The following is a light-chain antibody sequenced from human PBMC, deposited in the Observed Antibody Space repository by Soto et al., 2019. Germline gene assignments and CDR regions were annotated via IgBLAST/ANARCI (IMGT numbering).Light chain of an antibody. CDR2: DAS. Sequence: ENVLTQTPATLSLSPGDRATLSCRASQSVSSYVAWYQQKPGQAPRLLIYDASNRATGIPPRFSGSGSGTDFTLIISSLEPEDFAVYYCQQRSNWPPLTFGGGTKVEIK. J-gene: IGKJ4*01. V-gene: IGKV3-11*01. CDR1: QSVSSY. CDR3: QQRSNWPPLT.